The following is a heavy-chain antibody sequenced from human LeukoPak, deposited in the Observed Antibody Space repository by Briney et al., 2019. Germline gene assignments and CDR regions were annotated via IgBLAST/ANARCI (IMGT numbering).Heavy chain of an antibody. D-gene: IGHD6-13*01. V-gene: IGHV4-38-2*01. CDR2: IYHSGST. Sequence: PSETLSLTCALSGYSISSGYYWGWIRQPPGKGLEWTGSIYHSGSTYYNPSPKSRVTISVDTSKNQFSLKLSSVTAADTAVYYCARSRNSYSSSWPYYYYYYYMDVWGKGTTVTVSS. J-gene: IGHJ6*03. CDR1: GYSISSGYY. CDR3: ARSRNSYSSSWPYYYYYYYMDV.